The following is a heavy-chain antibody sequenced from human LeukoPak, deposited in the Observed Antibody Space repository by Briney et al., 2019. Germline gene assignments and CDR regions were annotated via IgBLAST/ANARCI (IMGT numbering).Heavy chain of an antibody. D-gene: IGHD6-6*01. J-gene: IGHJ4*02. Sequence: GGSLRLSCAASGFTFSSYGMHWVRQAPGEGLEWVAVISYDGSNKYYADSVKGRFTISRDNSKNTLYLQMNSLRAEDTAVYYCAKDFAEYSSSSSFDYWGQGTLVTVSS. CDR3: AKDFAEYSSSSSFDY. CDR2: ISYDGSNK. CDR1: GFTFSSYG. V-gene: IGHV3-30*18.